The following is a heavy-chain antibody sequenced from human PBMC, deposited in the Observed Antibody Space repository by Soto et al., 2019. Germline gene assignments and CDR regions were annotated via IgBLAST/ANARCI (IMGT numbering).Heavy chain of an antibody. D-gene: IGHD6-25*01. CDR1: GFAFSSYA. Sequence: EVQLLEWGGNLVQPGGSLRLSCAASGFAFSSYAMTWVRQAPGKGLEWVSALSGTGGTTYSADSVRGRFTIARDNSKNTLYLQMNGLSPEDSAIYYCAKFIVGTGGSSGWPWFLDSWGHVSLVTVSS. CDR3: AKFIVGTGGSSGWPWFLDS. J-gene: IGHJ5*01. V-gene: IGHV3-23*01. CDR2: LSGTGGTT.